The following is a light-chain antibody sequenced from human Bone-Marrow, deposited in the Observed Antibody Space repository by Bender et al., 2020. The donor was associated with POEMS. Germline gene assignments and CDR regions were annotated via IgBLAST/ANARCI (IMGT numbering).Light chain of an antibody. Sequence: QSALTQPASVSGSPGQSITISCTGTSSDVGSYNRVSWYQQHPGKAPKLIIYEVNKRPSGVPDRFSGSKSGTSASLAITGLQAEDEGDYYCQSYDNSLGGWVFGGGTKLTVL. J-gene: IGLJ3*02. CDR1: SSDVGSYNR. CDR2: EVN. V-gene: IGLV2-14*02. CDR3: QSYDNSLGGWV.